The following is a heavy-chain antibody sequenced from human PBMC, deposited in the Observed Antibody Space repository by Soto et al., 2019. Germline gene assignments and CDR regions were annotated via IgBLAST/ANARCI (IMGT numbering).Heavy chain of an antibody. CDR1: GFLFNNYD. Sequence: VQLVESGGCLVQPGGSLRLSCEGSGFLFNNYDMHWVRQETGKGLEWVSSIGTSGDTHYRGSVKGRFIISRENGKNSLYLQMNGLRVGDTAVYYCARGPAGRFDFWGQGTRVIVYS. V-gene: IGHV3-13*04. J-gene: IGHJ5*01. CDR2: IGTSGDT. D-gene: IGHD1-26*01. CDR3: ARGPAGRFDF.